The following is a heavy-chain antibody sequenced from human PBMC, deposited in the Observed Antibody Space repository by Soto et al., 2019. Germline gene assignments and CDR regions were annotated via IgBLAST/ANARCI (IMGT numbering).Heavy chain of an antibody. CDR3: ARVTTSWGAGGY. Sequence: QVQLLESGGGVVQPGRSLRLSCAASGFTFSSFAMHWVRQAPGKGLEWLASISSDGTNKYYVDSVKGRFTISRDNSKNTLYLQMNSLRAEDTAVYYCARVTTSWGAGGYWGQGTLVTVSS. J-gene: IGHJ4*02. D-gene: IGHD7-27*01. CDR2: ISSDGTNK. V-gene: IGHV3-30-3*01. CDR1: GFTFSSFA.